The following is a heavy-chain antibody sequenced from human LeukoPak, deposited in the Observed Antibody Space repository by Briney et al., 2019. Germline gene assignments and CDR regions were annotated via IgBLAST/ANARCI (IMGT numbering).Heavy chain of an antibody. CDR1: GGSISSSNYY. D-gene: IGHD3-9*01. CDR3: AREGLRYFDS. Sequence: SETLSLTCTVSGGSISSSNYYWGWIRQPPGKGLEWIGSIHYSGSTYYNPSLKSRPTTSVDTSKNQFSLKLRSVSAADTAVYYCAREGLRYFDSWGQGTLVTVSS. CDR2: IHYSGST. V-gene: IGHV4-39*02. J-gene: IGHJ4*02.